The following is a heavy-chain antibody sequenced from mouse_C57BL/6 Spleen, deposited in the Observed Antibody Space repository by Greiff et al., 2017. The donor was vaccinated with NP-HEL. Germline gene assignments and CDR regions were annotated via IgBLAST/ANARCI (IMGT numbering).Heavy chain of an antibody. CDR1: GFTFSSYA. CDR3: AAQYYGFDY. CDR2: ISDGGSYT. V-gene: IGHV5-4*03. Sequence: EVKLEESGGGLVKPGGSLKLSCAASGFTFSSYAMSWVRQTPEKRLEWVATISDGGSYTYYPDNVKGRFTISRDNAKNNLYLQMSHLKSEDTAMYDCAAQYYGFDYWGQGTTLTVSS. J-gene: IGHJ2*01. D-gene: IGHD1-1*01.